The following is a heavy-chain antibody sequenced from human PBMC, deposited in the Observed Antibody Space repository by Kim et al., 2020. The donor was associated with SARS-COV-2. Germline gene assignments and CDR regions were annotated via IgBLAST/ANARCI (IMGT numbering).Heavy chain of an antibody. D-gene: IGHD5-12*01. CDR2: ITDSGRST. CDR3: AKSGHLDN. Sequence: GGSLRLSCAASGFTFSSYAMSWVRQAPGKGLEWVSIITDSGRSTSYAASVKGRFTISRDNSKNTLYLQMNSLRAEDTALYYCAKSGHLDNWGQGTLVTVSS. J-gene: IGHJ4*02. V-gene: IGHV3-23*01. CDR1: GFTFSSYA.